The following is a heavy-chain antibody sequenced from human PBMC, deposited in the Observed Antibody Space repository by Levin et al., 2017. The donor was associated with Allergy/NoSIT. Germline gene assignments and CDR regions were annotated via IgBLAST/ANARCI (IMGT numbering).Heavy chain of an antibody. D-gene: IGHD5-24*01. V-gene: IGHV4-61*01. CDR3: ARDESGDGYFDY. Sequence: PSETLSLTCTVSGGSVSSGSYYWSWIRQPPGKGLEWIGYIYYSGSTNYNPSLKSRVTISVDTCKNQFSLKLSSVTAADTAVYYCARDESGDGYFDYWGQGTLVTVSS. CDR2: IYYSGST. CDR1: GGSVSSGSYY. J-gene: IGHJ4*02.